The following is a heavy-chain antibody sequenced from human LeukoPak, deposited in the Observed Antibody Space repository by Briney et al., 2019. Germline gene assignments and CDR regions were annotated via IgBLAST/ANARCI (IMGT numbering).Heavy chain of an antibody. CDR3: ARAWRAAEGSPLFDY. Sequence: PSETLSLTCTASGGSISSTSYYWGWIRRPPGRGLEWIGGIIYTGNTKYNPSLKSRVTISLDTSKNQFSLKLSSVTAADTAVYYCARAWRAAEGSPLFDYWGQGTLVTVSS. V-gene: IGHV4-39*07. D-gene: IGHD3-10*01. CDR2: IIYTGNT. J-gene: IGHJ4*02. CDR1: GGSISSTSYY.